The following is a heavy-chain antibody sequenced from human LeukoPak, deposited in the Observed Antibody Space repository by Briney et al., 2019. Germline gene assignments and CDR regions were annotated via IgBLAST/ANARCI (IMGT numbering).Heavy chain of an antibody. Sequence: PGGSLRLSCAASGFTFSSYGMHWVRQAPGKGLEWVAVISYDGSNKYYADSVKGRFTISRDNSKNTLYLQMNSLKTEDTAVYYCTWSYYFYFDSWGQGTLVTVSS. V-gene: IGHV3-30*03. D-gene: IGHD1-26*01. CDR3: TWSYYFYFDS. CDR1: GFTFSSYG. CDR2: ISYDGSNK. J-gene: IGHJ4*02.